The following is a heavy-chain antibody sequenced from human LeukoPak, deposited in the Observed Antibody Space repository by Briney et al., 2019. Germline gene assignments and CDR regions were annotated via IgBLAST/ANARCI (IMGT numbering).Heavy chain of an antibody. Sequence: GESLRLSCAASGFTFSSYSMSWVRQAPGKGLEWVAVISGTSAGTYYADSVKGRFTISRDNFKNTLYLQMNSLRAEDTAVYYCAKPIAPSGSNAFDIWGQGRILTVSS. CDR2: ISGTSAGT. CDR1: GFTFSSYS. CDR3: AKPIAPSGSNAFDI. D-gene: IGHD3-3*01. J-gene: IGHJ3*02. V-gene: IGHV3-23*01.